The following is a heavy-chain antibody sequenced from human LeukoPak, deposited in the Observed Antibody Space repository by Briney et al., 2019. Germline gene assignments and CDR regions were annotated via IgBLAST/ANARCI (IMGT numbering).Heavy chain of an antibody. V-gene: IGHV4-59*01. J-gene: IGHJ6*03. CDR3: AREKSGSYYYYYYYMDV. D-gene: IGHD1-26*01. CDR2: IYYSGST. Sequence: PSETLSLTCTVSGGSISSYYWSWIRQPPGKGLEWIGYIYYSGSTNYNPSLKSRVTISVDTSKNQFSLKLSSVTAADTAVYYCAREKSGSYYYYYYYMDVWGKGTTVTVSS. CDR1: GGSISSYY.